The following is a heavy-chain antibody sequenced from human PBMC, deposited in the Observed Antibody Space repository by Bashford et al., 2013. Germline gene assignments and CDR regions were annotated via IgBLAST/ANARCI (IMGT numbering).Heavy chain of an antibody. Sequence: SETLSLTCTVSGGSISSYNYYWGWIRQAPGKGRGVDWVGIYYSGSTYYNPSLKSRVTISVDTSKNQFSLKLSSVTAADTAVYYCARHIYPLQYYHYYYHGMDVWGQGTTVTVSS. CDR1: GGSISSYNYY. CDR3: ARHIYPLQYYHYYYHGMDV. CDR2: IYYSGST. J-gene: IGHJ6*02. V-gene: IGHV4-39*01. D-gene: IGHD3-10*01.